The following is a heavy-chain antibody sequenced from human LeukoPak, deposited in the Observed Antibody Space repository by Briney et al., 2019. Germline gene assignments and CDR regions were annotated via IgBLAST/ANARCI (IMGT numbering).Heavy chain of an antibody. V-gene: IGHV1-24*01. J-gene: IGHJ4*02. CDR2: FDPEDGET. CDR1: GYTLTELS. D-gene: IGHD3-10*01. Sequence: ASVKVSCKVSGYTLTELSMHWVRQAPRKGLEWMGGFDPEDGETIYAQKFQGRVTMTEDTSTDTAYMELSSLRSEDTAVYYCATITMGGSGYDYWGQGTLVTVSS. CDR3: ATITMGGSGYDY.